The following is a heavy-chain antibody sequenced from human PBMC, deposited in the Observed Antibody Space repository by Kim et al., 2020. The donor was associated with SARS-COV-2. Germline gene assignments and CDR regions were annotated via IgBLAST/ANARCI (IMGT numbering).Heavy chain of an antibody. J-gene: IGHJ5*02. CDR3: ARGGIYSDYELRKFNP. CDR1: GFTFSSYS. V-gene: IGHV3-48*02. D-gene: IGHD5-12*01. Sequence: GGSLRLSCAASGFTFSSYSMNWVRQTPGKGLEWISYISSSSSTIYYADSVKGRFTISRDNAKNSLYLQMNSLRDEDTAVYYCARGGIYSDYELRKFNPWGQGALVTVSS. CDR2: ISSSSSTI.